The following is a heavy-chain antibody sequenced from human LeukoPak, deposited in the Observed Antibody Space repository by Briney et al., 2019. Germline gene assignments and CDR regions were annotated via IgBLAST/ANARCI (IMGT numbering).Heavy chain of an antibody. CDR3: ARVRLPHTTGTPNDAFDI. J-gene: IGHJ3*02. CDR2: ISAYNGNT. D-gene: IGHD1-1*01. V-gene: IGHV1-18*01. Sequence: ASVKVSCKASGYTFTSYGISWVRQAPGQGLEWMGWISAYNGNTNYAQKLQGRVTMTTDTSTSTAYMELRSLRSDDTAVYYCARVRLPHTTGTPNDAFDIWGQGTMVTVSS. CDR1: GYTFTSYG.